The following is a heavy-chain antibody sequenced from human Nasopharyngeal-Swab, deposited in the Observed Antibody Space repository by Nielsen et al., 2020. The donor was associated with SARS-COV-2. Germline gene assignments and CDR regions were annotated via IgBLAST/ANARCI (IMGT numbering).Heavy chain of an antibody. Sequence: SVKVSCKVSGYTLTELSMHWVRQAPGQGLEWMGGIIPIFGTANYAQKFQGRVTITADESTSTAYMELSSLRSEDTAVYYCATSPPGDGDYVIGYWGQGTLVTVSS. CDR3: ATSPPGDGDYVIGY. CDR2: IIPIFGTA. V-gene: IGHV1-69*13. D-gene: IGHD4-17*01. CDR1: GYTLTELS. J-gene: IGHJ4*02.